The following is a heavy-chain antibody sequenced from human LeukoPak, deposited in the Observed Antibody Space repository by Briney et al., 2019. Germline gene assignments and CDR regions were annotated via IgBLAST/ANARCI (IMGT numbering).Heavy chain of an antibody. CDR1: GFTFSSYW. CDR2: IKQDGSEK. D-gene: IGHD2-2*02. CDR3: ARDIVVAPAAIYYFDY. J-gene: IGHJ4*02. Sequence: GGSLRLSCAASGFTFSSYWMSWVRQAPGKGLEWVANIKQDGSEKYYVDSVKGRFTISRDNAKNSLYLQMNSLRAEDTAVYYCARDIVVAPAAIYYFDYWGQGTLVTVSS. V-gene: IGHV3-7*01.